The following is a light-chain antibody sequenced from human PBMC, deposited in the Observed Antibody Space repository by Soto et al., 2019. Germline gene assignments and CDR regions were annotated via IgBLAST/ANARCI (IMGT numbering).Light chain of an antibody. CDR3: QQYGRSPYT. J-gene: IGKJ2*01. Sequence: EIVLTQSPGTLSLSPGERGTLSCRASQSVSSGYLAWYQQKPGQAPRLLIHDAANRAIGIPDRFSGSGSGTDFTLTISRLEPEDFAVYYCQQYGRSPYTFGQGTKLEIK. CDR1: QSVSSGY. CDR2: DAA. V-gene: IGKV3-20*01.